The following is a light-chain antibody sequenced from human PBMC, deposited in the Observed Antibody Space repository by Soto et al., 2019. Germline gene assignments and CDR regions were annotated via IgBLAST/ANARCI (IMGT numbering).Light chain of an antibody. V-gene: IGKV3-11*01. CDR1: QSVSSY. CDR3: EERSNWSIS. CDR2: DAS. J-gene: IGKJ5*01. Sequence: EIVMKQTQATLSVSPGERATLSCRASQSVSSYLAWYQQKPGQAPRLLIYDASNRATGIPARFSGSGSGTDFTLTICSLEPEDFAVYYCEERSNWSISFAQGIRPEI.